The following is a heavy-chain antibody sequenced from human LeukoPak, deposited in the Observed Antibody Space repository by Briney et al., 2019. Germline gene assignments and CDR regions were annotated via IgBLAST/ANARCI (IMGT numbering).Heavy chain of an antibody. V-gene: IGHV4-34*01. CDR3: ARAMGWLQSRGAFNY. Sequence: PSETLSPTCTVSGYSINSAFYWNWIRQTPGKGLEWIGEINHSGVTKYNPSLQSRVTISLDTSKNQFFLRLSSVAAADTAVYYCARAMGWLQSRGAFNYWGQGILVTVSS. D-gene: IGHD5-24*01. CDR2: INHSGVT. CDR1: GYSINSAFY. J-gene: IGHJ4*02.